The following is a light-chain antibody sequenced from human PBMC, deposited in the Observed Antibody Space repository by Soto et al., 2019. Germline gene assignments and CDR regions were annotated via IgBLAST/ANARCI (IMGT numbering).Light chain of an antibody. CDR3: QERNRWPRGT. J-gene: IGKJ4*01. CDR2: GAS. CDR1: QSVSSSY. Sequence: EIVLTQSPGTLSLSPGERATLSCRASQSVSSSYLAWYQQKPGQAPRLLIYGASSRATGIPDRFSGSGSGTDFTLTISSLEPEDFAVYYCQERNRWPRGTFGAGTKVDI. V-gene: IGKV3D-20*02.